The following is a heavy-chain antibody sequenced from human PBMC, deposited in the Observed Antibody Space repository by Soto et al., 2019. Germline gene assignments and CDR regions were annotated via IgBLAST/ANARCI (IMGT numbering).Heavy chain of an antibody. V-gene: IGHV3-30-3*01. CDR3: AREGRRYCSGGSCYPDC. D-gene: IGHD2-15*01. CDR1: GFTFSSYA. Sequence: QVQLVESGGGVVQPGRSLRLSCAASGFTFSSYAMHWVRQAPGKGLEWVAVISYDGSNKYYADSVKGRFTISRDNSKNALYLQMNSLRAEDTAVYYCAREGRRYCSGGSCYPDCWGQGTLVTVSS. CDR2: ISYDGSNK. J-gene: IGHJ4*02.